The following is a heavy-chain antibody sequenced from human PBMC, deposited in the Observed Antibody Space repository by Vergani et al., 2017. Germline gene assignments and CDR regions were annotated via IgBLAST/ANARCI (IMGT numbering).Heavy chain of an antibody. CDR1: GGTFSSYA. Sequence: QVQLVQSGAEVKKPGSSVKVSCKASGGTFSSYAISWVRQAPGQGLEWMGRIIPIFGTANYAQKFQGRVTITADESTSTAYMELSSLRSEDTAVYYCARVPTVAGILANHLPYWYFDLWGQGTMVTVSS. CDR3: ARVPTVAGILANHLPYWYFDL. J-gene: IGHJ3*01. V-gene: IGHV1-69*18. D-gene: IGHD6-19*01. CDR2: IIPIFGTA.